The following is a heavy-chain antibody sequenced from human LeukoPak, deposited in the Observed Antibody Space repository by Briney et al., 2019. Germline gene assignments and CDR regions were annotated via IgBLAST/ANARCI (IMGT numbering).Heavy chain of an antibody. Sequence: RASETLSLTCAVYGVSFSGYYWSWIRQPPGKGLEWIGGINHSGSTNYNPSLKSRVTISVDTSKNQFSLKLSSVTAADTAVYYCARGTAYYDFWSGYYKALDYWGQGTLVTVSS. CDR3: ARGTAYYDFWSGYYKALDY. J-gene: IGHJ4*02. V-gene: IGHV4-34*01. D-gene: IGHD3-3*01. CDR2: INHSGST. CDR1: GVSFSGYY.